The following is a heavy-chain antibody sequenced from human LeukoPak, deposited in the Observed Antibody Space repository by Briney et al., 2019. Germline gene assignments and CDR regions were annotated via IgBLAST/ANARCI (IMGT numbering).Heavy chain of an antibody. V-gene: IGHV3-30-3*01. D-gene: IGHD3-22*01. Sequence: PGGSLRLSCAVSGLTFSNYAFHWVRQAPGKGLEWVALTSYDGTYKYYGSSVRGRFTISRDNSKNTLYLQMNSLRLVDTAVYYCARGVSDYYDSSGYNAFDYWGQGTLAIVSS. CDR3: ARGVSDYYDSSGYNAFDY. J-gene: IGHJ4*02. CDR1: GLTFSNYA. CDR2: TSYDGTYK.